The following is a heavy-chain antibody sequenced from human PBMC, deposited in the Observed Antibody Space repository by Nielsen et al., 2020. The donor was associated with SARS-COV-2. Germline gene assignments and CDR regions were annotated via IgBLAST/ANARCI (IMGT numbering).Heavy chain of an antibody. D-gene: IGHD3-10*01. V-gene: IGHV4-39*07. J-gene: IGHJ4*02. CDR2: IYYSGST. CDR1: GGSISSGSYY. Sequence: SETLSLTCTVSGGSISSGSYYWGWIRQPPGKGLEWIGSIYYSGSTYYNLSLKSRVTISVDTSKNQFSLKLSSVTAADTAVYYCARDGMDYYGSGNLFDYWGQGTLVTVSS. CDR3: ARDGMDYYGSGNLFDY.